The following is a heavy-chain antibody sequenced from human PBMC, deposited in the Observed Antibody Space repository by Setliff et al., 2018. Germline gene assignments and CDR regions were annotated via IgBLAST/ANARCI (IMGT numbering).Heavy chain of an antibody. CDR1: GYTFSSYA. CDR3: ARGVYEYSYGYRGHYYYYMDV. J-gene: IGHJ6*03. D-gene: IGHD3-16*01. Sequence: GASVKVSCKASGYTFSSYAVNWVRQAPGQGLEWVGWINTNTGNPTYAQGFTGRSVFSLDTSVSTAYLQISSLKAEDTAVYYCARGVYEYSYGYRGHYYYYMDVWGKGATVTVSS. CDR2: INTNTGNP. V-gene: IGHV7-4-1*02.